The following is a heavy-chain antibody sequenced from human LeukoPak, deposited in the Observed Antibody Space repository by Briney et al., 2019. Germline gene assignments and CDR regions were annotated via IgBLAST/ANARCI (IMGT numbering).Heavy chain of an antibody. CDR3: ARIHRALWDPFDI. J-gene: IGHJ3*02. Sequence: SETLSLTCTVSGGSVSSGDHYWSRIRQHPGKGLEWIAYIYYSGSTYYNPSLKSRISMSVDTSKNQFSLKLSSMIAADTAVYYCARIHRALWDPFDIWGQGTMVAVSS. D-gene: IGHD2-21*01. CDR2: IYYSGST. CDR1: GGSVSSGDHY. V-gene: IGHV4-31*03.